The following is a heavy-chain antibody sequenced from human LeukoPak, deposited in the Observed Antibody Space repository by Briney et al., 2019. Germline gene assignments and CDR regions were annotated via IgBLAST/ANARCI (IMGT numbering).Heavy chain of an antibody. CDR2: ISAYNGNT. J-gene: IGHJ6*02. D-gene: IGHD4-17*01. Sequence: ASVKVSCKASGYTFTSYGISWVRQAPGQGLEWMGWISAYNGNTNYAQKLQGRVTMTTDPSTSTAYMELRSLRSDDTAVYYCARGSRDYGEYPEGKDVWGQGTTVTVSS. CDR1: GYTFTSYG. V-gene: IGHV1-18*01. CDR3: ARGSRDYGEYPEGKDV.